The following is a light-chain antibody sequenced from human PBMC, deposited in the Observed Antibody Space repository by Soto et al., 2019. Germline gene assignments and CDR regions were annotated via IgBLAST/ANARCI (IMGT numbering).Light chain of an antibody. Sequence: QSALTQPASVSGSPGQSITISCTGTSSDVGGYNYVSWYQQHPGKAPKLMIYDVSNRPSGVSNRFSGSKSANTASLTISGLQADDDADDYCSSYTGSSTYVVFGGGTKLTVL. CDR3: SSYTGSSTYVV. CDR1: SSDVGGYNY. CDR2: DVS. J-gene: IGLJ2*01. V-gene: IGLV2-14*01.